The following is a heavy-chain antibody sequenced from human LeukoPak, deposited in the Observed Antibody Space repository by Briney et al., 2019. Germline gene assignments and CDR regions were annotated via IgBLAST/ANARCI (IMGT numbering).Heavy chain of an antibody. CDR3: APYTAHDAFDI. CDR2: TRNKANSYTT. Sequence: GGSLRLSCAASGFTFSDHYMDWVRQAPGKGLEWVGRTRNKANSYTTEYAASVKGRFTISRDDSKNSLYLQMNSLKTEDTAVYYCAPYTAHDAFDIRGQGTMVTVSS. V-gene: IGHV3-72*01. J-gene: IGHJ3*02. CDR1: GFTFSDHY. D-gene: IGHD3-16*01.